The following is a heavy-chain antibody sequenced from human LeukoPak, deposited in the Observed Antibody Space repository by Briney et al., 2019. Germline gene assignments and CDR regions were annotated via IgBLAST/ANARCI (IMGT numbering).Heavy chain of an antibody. J-gene: IGHJ5*02. CDR2: ISYDGSNK. CDR3: ARDPDYYNSSGS. V-gene: IGHV3-30*04. CDR1: GFTFSSYA. D-gene: IGHD3-22*01. Sequence: QPGRSLRLSYAASGFTFSSYAMHWVRQAPGKGLEWVAVISYDGSNKYYADSVKGRFTISRDNSKNTLYLQMNSLRAEDTAVYYCARDPDYYNSSGSWGQGTLVTVSS.